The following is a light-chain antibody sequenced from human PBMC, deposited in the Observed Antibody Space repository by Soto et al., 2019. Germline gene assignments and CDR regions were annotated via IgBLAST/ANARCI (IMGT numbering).Light chain of an antibody. J-gene: IGKJ1*01. CDR3: QQYGTSPAT. V-gene: IGKV3-20*01. Sequence: EIVLTQSPGTLSLSPGERATLSCRASQTVSSNSLAWYQQKPGQAPRLLIYGASSRATGIPDRFSGSGSGTDFTLTISRLEPEDFAVYYCQQYGTSPATFGQGTKVEIK. CDR1: QTVSSNS. CDR2: GAS.